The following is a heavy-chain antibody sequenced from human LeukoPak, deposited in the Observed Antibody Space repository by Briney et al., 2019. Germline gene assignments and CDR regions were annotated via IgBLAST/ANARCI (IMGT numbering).Heavy chain of an antibody. Sequence: ASVKVSCKASGYTFTSYGISWVRQAPGQGLEWMGWISAYNGNTNYAQKLQGRVTMTTDTSTSTAYMELRSLRSDDTAVYYCARDLRTRRIVGARFGWFDPWGQGTLVTVSS. CDR3: ARDLRTRRIVGARFGWFDP. CDR1: GYTFTSYG. J-gene: IGHJ5*02. D-gene: IGHD1-26*01. V-gene: IGHV1-18*01. CDR2: ISAYNGNT.